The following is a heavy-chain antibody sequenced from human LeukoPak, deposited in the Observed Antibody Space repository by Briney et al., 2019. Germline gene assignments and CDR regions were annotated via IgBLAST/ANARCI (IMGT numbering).Heavy chain of an antibody. V-gene: IGHV3-21*01. CDR1: GFTFSSYS. CDR2: ISSSSSYI. Sequence: GGSLRLSCAASGFTFSSYSMNWVGQAPGKGLEWVSSISSSSSYIYYADSVKGRFTISRDNAKNSLYLQMNSLRAEDTAVYYCARDRSDSSGFPDYWGQGTLVTVSS. D-gene: IGHD3-22*01. J-gene: IGHJ4*02. CDR3: ARDRSDSSGFPDY.